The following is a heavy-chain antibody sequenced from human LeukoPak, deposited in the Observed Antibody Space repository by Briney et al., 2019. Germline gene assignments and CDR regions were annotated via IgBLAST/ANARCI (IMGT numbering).Heavy chain of an antibody. V-gene: IGHV4-38-2*02. D-gene: IGHD1-26*01. J-gene: IGHJ4*02. CDR1: GYSISSGYY. CDR3: ARDSGSYYDFDY. Sequence: SETLSLTCTVSGYSISSGYYWGWIRQPPGKGLEWIGSIYHSGSTYYNPSLKSRVTISVDTSKNQFSLKLSSVTAADTAVYYCARDSGSYYDFDYWGQGTLVTVSS. CDR2: IYHSGST.